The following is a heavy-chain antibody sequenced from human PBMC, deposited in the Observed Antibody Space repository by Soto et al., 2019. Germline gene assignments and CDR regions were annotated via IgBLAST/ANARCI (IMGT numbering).Heavy chain of an antibody. CDR1: GYDFTTFW. CDR2: VYPGDSET. CDR3: ARHNIGSGWYGGASTGPLKVYYYGMDV. D-gene: IGHD6-19*01. J-gene: IGHJ6*02. Sequence: PGESLKISCQGGGYDFTTFWIAWVRQMPGKGLEWMGIVYPGDSETRYSPSFQGQVTISADKSISTAYLQWSSLKASDTAMYYCARHNIGSGWYGGASTGPLKVYYYGMDVWGQGTTVTVSS. V-gene: IGHV5-51*01.